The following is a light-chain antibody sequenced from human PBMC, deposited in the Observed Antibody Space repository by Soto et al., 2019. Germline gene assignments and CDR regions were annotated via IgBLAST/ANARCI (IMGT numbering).Light chain of an antibody. CDR2: KPS. CDR3: QQYNAYRSWT. CDR1: QSISSW. J-gene: IGKJ1*01. V-gene: IGKV1-5*03. Sequence: DIQMTQSPSTLSASVGDRVTITCRASQSISSWLAWYQQKPGKAPKLLIYKPSTLESGVPSRFSGSTSGSDFTLTISSLQPDDFATYYCQQYNAYRSWTFGQGTKVEIK.